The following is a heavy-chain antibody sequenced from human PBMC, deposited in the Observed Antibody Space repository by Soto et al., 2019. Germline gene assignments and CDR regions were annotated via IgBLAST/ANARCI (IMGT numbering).Heavy chain of an antibody. CDR1: GGSISPSY. V-gene: IGHV4-59*01. CDR2: IYYTGNT. D-gene: IGHD1-1*01. Sequence: QVRLQESGPGLVKPSETLSLTCTVSGGSISPSYWNWVRQPPGKRPEWIGCIYYTGNTHYNPSLQSPVNISRDPSKEQFSLELTFVTAADPAIFFCAGGLEHQKVGYWGQGTLVTVSS. CDR3: AGGLEHQKVGY. J-gene: IGHJ4*02.